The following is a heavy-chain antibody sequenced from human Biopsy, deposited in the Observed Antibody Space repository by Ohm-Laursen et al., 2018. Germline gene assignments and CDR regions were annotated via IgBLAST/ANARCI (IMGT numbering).Heavy chain of an antibody. V-gene: IGHV1-18*01. CDR1: GYTFPSYG. J-gene: IGHJ6*02. CDR3: AREEDNSGYDYYGMDV. Sequence: ASVKVSCKASGYTFPSYGISWVRQAPGQGLEWMGWISAYNGNRNYAQKFQGRVTMTTDTSTSTAYMELRSLRSDDTAVYFCAREEDNSGYDYYGMDVWGQGP. CDR2: ISAYNGNR. D-gene: IGHD3-22*01.